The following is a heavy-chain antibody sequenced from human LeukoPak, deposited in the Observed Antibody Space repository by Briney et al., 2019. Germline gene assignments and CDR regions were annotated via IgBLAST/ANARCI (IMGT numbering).Heavy chain of an antibody. V-gene: IGHV1-18*01. Sequence: ASVKVSCKASGYTFSLYGISWVRQAPGQGLEWIGWIRGYNGITNYAQNLQGRVSMTTDTSTSTAYMELRSLRSDDTAVYYCARVLYSYGHNDNWGQGTLVTVSS. J-gene: IGHJ4*02. CDR2: IRGYNGIT. CDR3: ARVLYSYGHNDN. CDR1: GYTFSLYG. D-gene: IGHD5-18*01.